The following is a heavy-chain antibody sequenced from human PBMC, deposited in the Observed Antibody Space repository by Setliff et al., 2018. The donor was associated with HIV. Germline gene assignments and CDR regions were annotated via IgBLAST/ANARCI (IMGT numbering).Heavy chain of an antibody. CDR2: ISWNGGSK. CDR3: AKDNLYSSGIYQFDY. Sequence: GGSLRLSCAASGFTFDDYTMHWVRQAPGKGLEWISLISWNGGSKDYAESVKGRFTISRDNSKNPLYLQMNSLGAEDTAVYYCAKDNLYSSGIYQFDYWGQGTMVTVSS. J-gene: IGHJ4*02. CDR1: GFTFDDYT. D-gene: IGHD3-10*01. V-gene: IGHV3-43D*04.